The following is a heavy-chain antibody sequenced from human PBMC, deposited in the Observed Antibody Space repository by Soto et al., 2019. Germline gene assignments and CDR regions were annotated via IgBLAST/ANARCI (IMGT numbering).Heavy chain of an antibody. J-gene: IGHJ4*02. V-gene: IGHV4-59*01. D-gene: IGHD3-16*02. Sequence: SETLSLTCTVSGGSISSYDWSWIRQPPGKGLEWIGYIYYSGSTNYNPSLKSRVTISVDTSKNQFSLKLSSVTAADTAVYYCARVDDYVWGSYRIREYYFDYWGQGTLVTVSS. CDR3: ARVDDYVWGSYRIREYYFDY. CDR1: GGSISSYD. CDR2: IYYSGST.